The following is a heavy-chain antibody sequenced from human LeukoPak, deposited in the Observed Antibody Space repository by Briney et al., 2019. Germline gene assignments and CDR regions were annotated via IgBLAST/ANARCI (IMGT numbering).Heavy chain of an antibody. CDR3: ITDGLFDR. CDR1: GSLYFTVW. J-gene: IGHJ4*02. V-gene: IGHV3-15*01. CDR2: IKSKTDGGTT. Sequence: GGPWGLPLEAPGSLYFTVWISGSARPPGGGLGWAGRIKSKTDGGTTDYAAPVKGRFTISRDDSKNMVFLQMNSLKTEDTAVYYCITDGLFDRWGQGTLVTVSS.